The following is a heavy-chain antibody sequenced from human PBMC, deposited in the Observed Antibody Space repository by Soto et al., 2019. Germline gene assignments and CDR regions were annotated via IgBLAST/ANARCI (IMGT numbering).Heavy chain of an antibody. D-gene: IGHD1-20*01. Sequence: EVQLLESGGGLVQPGGSLRLSCAASGFTFRNYAMSWVRQAPGKGLEWGSVIGGSGSSTNYAVSVQGRFTISRDKAKNKRYLHMNRLRAEAKALYYCAKARGDDNGNQIRFNDWGQGTLVTVSS. V-gene: IGHV3-23*01. CDR1: GFTFRNYA. CDR3: AKARGDDNGNQIRFND. J-gene: IGHJ4*02. CDR2: IGGSGSST.